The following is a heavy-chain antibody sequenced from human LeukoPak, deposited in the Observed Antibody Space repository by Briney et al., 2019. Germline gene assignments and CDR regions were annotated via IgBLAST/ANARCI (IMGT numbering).Heavy chain of an antibody. CDR3: ARDVLGYCSSTSCPPDGMDV. D-gene: IGHD2-2*01. Sequence: KPSETLSLTCSVSGGSISPYYWSWLQQPPGKGLEWIGYIYYSGSTNYNPSLKSRVTISVETSKNQFSLKLSSVTAADTAVYYCARDVLGYCSSTSCPPDGMDVWGQGTTVTVSS. CDR1: GGSISPYY. V-gene: IGHV4-59*12. CDR2: IYYSGST. J-gene: IGHJ6*02.